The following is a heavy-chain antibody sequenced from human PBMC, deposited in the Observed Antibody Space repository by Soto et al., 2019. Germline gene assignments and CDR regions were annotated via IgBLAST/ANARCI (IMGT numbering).Heavy chain of an antibody. CDR1: GGSISSGGYY. D-gene: IGHD6-19*01. J-gene: IGHJ4*02. CDR2: IYYSGST. Sequence: QVQLQESGPGLVKPSQTLSLTCTVSGGSISSGGYYWSWIRQHPGKGLEWIGYIYYSGSTYYNPSLKSRVTISVHSAEHQLSLRPSSVTAADTAVYYCARFPVAGTSGPPVYWGQGTLVTVSS. CDR3: ARFPVAGTSGPPVY. V-gene: IGHV4-31*03.